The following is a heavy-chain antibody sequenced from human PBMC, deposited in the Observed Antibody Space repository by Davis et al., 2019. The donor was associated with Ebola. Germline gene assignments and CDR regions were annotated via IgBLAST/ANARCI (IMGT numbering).Heavy chain of an antibody. J-gene: IGHJ3*02. V-gene: IGHV4-34*01. CDR3: ASGRTTGADAFDI. Sequence: PSETLSLTCAVYGGSFSGYYWSWIRQPPGKGLEWIGEINHSGSTNYNPSLKSRVTISVDTSKNQFSLKLSSVTAADTAVYYCASGRTTGADAFDIWGQGTMVTVSS. CDR1: GGSFSGYY. CDR2: INHSGST. D-gene: IGHD1-1*01.